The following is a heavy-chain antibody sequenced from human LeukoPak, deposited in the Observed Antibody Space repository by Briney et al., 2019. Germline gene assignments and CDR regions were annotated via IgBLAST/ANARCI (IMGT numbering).Heavy chain of an antibody. CDR3: ARDRGSYSSGFYGMDV. J-gene: IGHJ6*02. Sequence: TLSLTCTVSGGSISSGGYYWSWIRQHPGKGLEWIGYIYYSGSTYYNPSLKSRVTISVDTSKNQFSLKLSSVTAADTAVYYCARDRGSYSSGFYGMDVWGQGTTVTVSS. CDR1: GGSISSGGYY. V-gene: IGHV4-31*03. D-gene: IGHD3-22*01. CDR2: IYYSGST.